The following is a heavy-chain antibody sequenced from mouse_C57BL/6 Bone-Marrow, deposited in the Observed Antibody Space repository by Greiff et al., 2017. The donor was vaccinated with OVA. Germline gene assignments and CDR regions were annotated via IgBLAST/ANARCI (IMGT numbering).Heavy chain of an antibody. CDR2: IYYSGTI. V-gene: IGHV3-5*01. CDR1: GISITTGNYR. Sequence: DVKLVESGPGLVKPSQTVFLTCTVTGISITTGNYRWSWIRQFPGNKLEWIGYIYYSGTITYNPSLTSRTTITRDTPKNQFFLEMNSLTAEDTATYYCARIYYDYDEDDWGQGTTLTVSS. CDR3: ARIYYDYDEDD. D-gene: IGHD2-4*01. J-gene: IGHJ2*01.